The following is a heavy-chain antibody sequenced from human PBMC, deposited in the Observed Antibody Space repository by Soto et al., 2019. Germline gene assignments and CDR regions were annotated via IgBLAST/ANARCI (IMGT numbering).Heavy chain of an antibody. D-gene: IGHD6-19*01. CDR2: IKQDGSEK. CDR1: GFTFSSYW. J-gene: IGHJ4*02. Sequence: EVQLVESGGGLVQPGGSLRLSCAASGFTFSSYWMSWVRQAPGKGLAWVANIKQDGSEKYYVDSVKGRFTISRDNAKNSLYLQMNSLRAEDTAVYYCARDRGYSSGWYSDYWGQGTLVTVSS. V-gene: IGHV3-7*03. CDR3: ARDRGYSSGWYSDY.